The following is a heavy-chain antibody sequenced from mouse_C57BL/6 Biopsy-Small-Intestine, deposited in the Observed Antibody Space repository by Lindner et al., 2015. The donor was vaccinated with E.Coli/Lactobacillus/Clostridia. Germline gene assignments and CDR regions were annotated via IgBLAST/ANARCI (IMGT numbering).Heavy chain of an antibody. CDR3: ARRSYGSSLYFDY. V-gene: IGHV1-54*01. D-gene: IGHD1-1*01. CDR1: GYAFTNYL. Sequence: VQLQESGVELVRPGTSVKVSCKASGYAFTNYLIEWVKQRPGQGLEWIGVINPGNGGTNHNEKFKGKAILTADISSSTAYMQLSSLTSEDSAVYFCARRSYGSSLYFDYWGQGTTLTVSS. J-gene: IGHJ2*01. CDR2: INPGNGGT.